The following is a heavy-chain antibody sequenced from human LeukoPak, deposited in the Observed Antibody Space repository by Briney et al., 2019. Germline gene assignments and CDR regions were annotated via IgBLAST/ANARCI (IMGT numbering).Heavy chain of an antibody. J-gene: IGHJ4*02. Sequence: ASVKVSCKASGYTFTSYAMHWVRQAPGQRLEWMGWINAGNGNTKYSQKFQGRVTITRDTSASTAYMELSSLRSEDTAVYYCARDPISSSSWYPFDYWGQETLVTVSS. V-gene: IGHV1-3*01. CDR1: GYTFTSYA. D-gene: IGHD6-13*01. CDR3: ARDPISSSSWYPFDY. CDR2: INAGNGNT.